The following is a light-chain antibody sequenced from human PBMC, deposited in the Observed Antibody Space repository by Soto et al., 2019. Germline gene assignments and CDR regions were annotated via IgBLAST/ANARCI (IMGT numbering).Light chain of an antibody. Sequence: DLHLTQSPACLSASIGDKVTITCRASEDISSHLAWYQQRPGKPPNLLIYSASTLQSGVPSRFSGSVSGTEFTLTISSLQPEDFATYFCQQINSYPVTFGGGTKVDIQ. V-gene: IGKV1-9*01. J-gene: IGKJ4*01. CDR3: QQINSYPVT. CDR2: SAS. CDR1: EDISSH.